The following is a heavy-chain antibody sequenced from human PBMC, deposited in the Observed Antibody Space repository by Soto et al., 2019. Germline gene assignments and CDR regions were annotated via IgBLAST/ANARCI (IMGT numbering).Heavy chain of an antibody. Sequence: QVQLVQSGAEVKKPGSSVKVSCKASGGTVSSYAISWVQQAPGQGLEWMGGIIPIFGTANYAQKFQGRVTITADESTRTAYMELSSLRSEDTAVYYCARGPRPGYFDYWGQGTLVTVSS. V-gene: IGHV1-69*01. CDR2: IIPIFGTA. J-gene: IGHJ4*02. CDR3: ARGPRPGYFDY. CDR1: GGTVSSYA.